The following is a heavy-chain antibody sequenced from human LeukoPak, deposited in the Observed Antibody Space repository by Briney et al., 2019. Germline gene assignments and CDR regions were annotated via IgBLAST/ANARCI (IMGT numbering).Heavy chain of an antibody. Sequence: QSGRSLRLSCVASGFTFKSYGMHWVRQAPGKGLEWVAIIWYDGSNKYYADFVKGRFTTSRDNSKNTLYLQMNSLRAEDTAVYYCAKNLVGWLITSGVDYWGQGTLVTVSS. V-gene: IGHV3-33*06. CDR1: GFTFKSYG. CDR2: IWYDGSNK. D-gene: IGHD2-8*02. J-gene: IGHJ4*02. CDR3: AKNLVGWLITSGVDY.